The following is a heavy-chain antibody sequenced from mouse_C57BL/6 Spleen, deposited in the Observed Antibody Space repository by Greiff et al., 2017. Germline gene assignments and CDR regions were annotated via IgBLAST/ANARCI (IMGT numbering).Heavy chain of an antibody. CDR3: ARSRGPGNYGRGYYFDY. D-gene: IGHD2-1*01. CDR2: IIGGGGTT. V-gene: IGHV5-9*01. J-gene: IGHJ2*01. CDR1: GFTFSSYT. Sequence: EVQLVESGGGLVKPGGSLKLSCAASGFTFSSYTMSWVRQTPEQRLEWVATIIGGGGTTYYTDSVKGRFTISRDNAKNTLYLQMSSLRSKDTALYYCARSRGPGNYGRGYYFDYWGQGTTLTVSS.